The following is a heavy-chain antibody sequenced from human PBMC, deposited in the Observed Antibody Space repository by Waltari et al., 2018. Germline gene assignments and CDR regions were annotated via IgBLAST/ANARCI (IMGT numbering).Heavy chain of an antibody. CDR2: IIPIFGTA. CDR3: AGDYYGSGKEPTVPNPWHY. D-gene: IGHD3-10*01. V-gene: IGHV1-69*01. CDR1: GGTFSSYA. Sequence: LVQSGAEVKKPGSSVKVSCKATGGTFSSYAISWVRQAPGQGLEWMGGIIPIFGTANYAQKFQGRVTITADESTSTAYMELSSLRSEDTAVYYCAGDYYGSGKEPTVPNPWHYWGQGTLVTVSS. J-gene: IGHJ4*02.